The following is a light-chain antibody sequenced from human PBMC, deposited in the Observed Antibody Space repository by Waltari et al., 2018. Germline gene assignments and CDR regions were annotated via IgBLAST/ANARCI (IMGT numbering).Light chain of an antibody. V-gene: IGLV3-21*01. CDR2: DDR. CDR3: QVWDSRSDHVV. CDR1: NIGYYS. Sequence: SYVLTQPPSVSVAPGKTATITCGGTNIGYYSVHWYQQRPGQAPVLVVHDDRDRPSGIPERLSGSTSGKSATLTITRVEAGDEADYYCQVWDSRSDHVVFGGGTKLTVL. J-gene: IGLJ2*01.